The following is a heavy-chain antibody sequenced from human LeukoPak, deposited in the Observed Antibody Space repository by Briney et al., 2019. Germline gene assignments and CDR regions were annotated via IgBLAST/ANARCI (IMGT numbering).Heavy chain of an antibody. D-gene: IGHD3-16*01. V-gene: IGHV3-74*01. CDR2: INSDGSST. J-gene: IGHJ3*02. CDR3: ARETLINVDAFDI. Sequence: PGGSLRLSCAASGFTLGSYWMHWVRQAPGKGLVWVSRINSDGSSTGYADSVKGRFTISRDNAKNTLYLQMNSLRGEDTAVYYCARETLINVDAFDIWGQGTMVTVSS. CDR1: GFTLGSYW.